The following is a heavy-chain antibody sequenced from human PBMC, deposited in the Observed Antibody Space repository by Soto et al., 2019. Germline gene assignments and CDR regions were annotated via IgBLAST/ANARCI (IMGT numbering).Heavy chain of an antibody. CDR3: AKDMVRGADYYYGMDV. CDR2: ISYDGSNK. D-gene: IGHD3-10*01. J-gene: IGHJ6*02. CDR1: GFTFSSYG. V-gene: IGHV3-30*18. Sequence: GGSLRLSCAASGFTFSSYGMHWVRQAPGKGLEWVAVISYDGSNKYYADSVKGRFTISRDNSKNTLYLQMNSLRAEDTAVYYCAKDMVRGADYYYGMDVWGQGTTVTVSS.